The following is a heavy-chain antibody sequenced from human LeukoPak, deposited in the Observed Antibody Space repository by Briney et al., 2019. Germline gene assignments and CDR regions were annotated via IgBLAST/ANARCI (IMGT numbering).Heavy chain of an antibody. V-gene: IGHV3-53*01. CDR3: ARGPLWFGESRAFDI. CDR2: IYSGGST. CDR1: GFTVSSNY. Sequence: AGSLRLSCAASGFTVSSNYMSWVRQPPGKGLEWVSVIYSGGSTYYADSVTGRFTISRDNSKNTLYLQMNSLRAEDTAVYYCARGPLWFGESRAFDIWGQGTMVTVSS. D-gene: IGHD3-10*01. J-gene: IGHJ3*02.